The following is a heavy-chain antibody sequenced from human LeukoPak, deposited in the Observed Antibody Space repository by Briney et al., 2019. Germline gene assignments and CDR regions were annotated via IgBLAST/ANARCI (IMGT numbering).Heavy chain of an antibody. CDR2: ISSSSSYI. CDR3: ARSGAAGTRYNWFDP. CDR1: GFTFSSYS. V-gene: IGHV3-21*01. Sequence: GGSLRLSCAASGFTFSSYSMNWVRQAPGKGLEWVSSISSSSSYIYYADSVKGRFTISRDNAKNSLYLLMNSLRAEDTAVYYCARSGAAGTRYNWFDPWGQGTLVTVSS. J-gene: IGHJ5*02. D-gene: IGHD6-13*01.